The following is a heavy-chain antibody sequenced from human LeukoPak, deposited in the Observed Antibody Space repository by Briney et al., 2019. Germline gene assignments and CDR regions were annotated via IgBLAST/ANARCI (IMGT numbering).Heavy chain of an antibody. CDR1: GFTFSGYA. CDR2: ISYDGSNK. D-gene: IGHD7-27*01. V-gene: IGHV3-30-3*01. Sequence: GGSLRLSCAASGFTFSGYAMHWVRQAPGQGLEWVAVISYDGSNKYYADSVKGRFTISRDNSKNTLYLQMNSLRAEDTSVYYCARDSSKANWGSYCFDYWGQGTLVTVSS. J-gene: IGHJ4*02. CDR3: ARDSSKANWGSYCFDY.